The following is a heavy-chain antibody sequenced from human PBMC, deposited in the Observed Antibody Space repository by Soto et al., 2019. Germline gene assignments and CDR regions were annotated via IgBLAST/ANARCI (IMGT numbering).Heavy chain of an antibody. CDR2: IYPGDSDT. CDR1: GYSFTNYW. Sequence: PGESLKISCKGSGYSFTNYWIGWVRQMPGKGLEWMGIIYPGDSDTRYSPSFQGQVTISADKSISTAYLQWSSLKASDTAIYYCARTANRDDYGDYRYFQHWGQGTLVTVSS. J-gene: IGHJ1*01. D-gene: IGHD4-17*01. CDR3: ARTANRDDYGDYRYFQH. V-gene: IGHV5-51*01.